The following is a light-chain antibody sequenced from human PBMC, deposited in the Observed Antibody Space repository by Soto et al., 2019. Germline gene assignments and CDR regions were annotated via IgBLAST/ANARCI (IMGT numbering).Light chain of an antibody. V-gene: IGKV3-15*01. CDR2: GAS. J-gene: IGKJ4*01. Sequence: LSVSPGERATLSCRASQSVETFLAWFQHKAGQAPRLLIFGASTRAAGVPARFSGGGSGTEFTLTIDSLRSEDFAVYFCQQYHAWPPGTFGGGTKVDIK. CDR3: QQYHAWPPGT. CDR1: QSVETF.